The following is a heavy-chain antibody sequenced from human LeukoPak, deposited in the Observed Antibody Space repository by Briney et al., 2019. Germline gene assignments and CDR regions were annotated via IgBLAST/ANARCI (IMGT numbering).Heavy chain of an antibody. CDR1: GFTFSSYA. CDR3: ARATRDYYDILYAFDI. V-gene: IGHV3-30-3*01. D-gene: IGHD3-22*01. J-gene: IGHJ3*02. CDR2: ISYDGSNK. Sequence: GGSLRLSCAASGFTFSSYAMHWVRQAPGKGLEWVAVISYDGSNKYYADSVKGRFTISRDNSKNSLYLQMNSLRAEDTAVYYCARATRDYYDILYAFDIWGQGTMVTVSS.